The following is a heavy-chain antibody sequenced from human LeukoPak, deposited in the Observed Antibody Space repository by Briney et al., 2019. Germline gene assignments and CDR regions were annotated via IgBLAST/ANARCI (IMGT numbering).Heavy chain of an antibody. V-gene: IGHV1-2*04. CDR1: GYTFTGYY. D-gene: IGHD2-2*01. CDR3: ARGAPSYCSSTSCLAYYFDY. J-gene: IGHJ4*02. Sequence: ASVKVSCKASGYTFTGYYMHWVRQAPGQGLEWMGWINPNSGGTNYARKFQGWVTMTRDTSISTAYMELSRLRSDDTAVYYCARGAPSYCSSTSCLAYYFDYWGQGTLVTVSS. CDR2: INPNSGGT.